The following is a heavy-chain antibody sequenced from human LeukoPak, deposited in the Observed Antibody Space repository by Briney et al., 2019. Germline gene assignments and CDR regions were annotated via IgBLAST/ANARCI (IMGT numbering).Heavy chain of an antibody. J-gene: IGHJ4*02. CDR1: RFPFSDYY. CDR3: ASLADGSGSYKDY. D-gene: IGHD3-10*01. V-gene: IGHV3-11*01. Sequence: GGSLRLSRAASRFPFSDYYMSWIRQAPGKGLEWVSYITSSGDPIYYADSVKGRFTISRDNAKNSLYLERNSLRAEDTVVYYCASLADGSGSYKDYWGQGTLVTVSS. CDR2: ITSSGDPI.